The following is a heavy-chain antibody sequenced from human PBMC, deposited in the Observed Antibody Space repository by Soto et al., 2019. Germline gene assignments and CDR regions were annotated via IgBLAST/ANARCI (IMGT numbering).Heavy chain of an antibody. Sequence: SETLCFACTFSVGSISSGEYYWSWIRQPPGKGLEWIGYIYYSGNTYYNPSLKSRVTISLDTSKNQFSLKLSSVTAADTAVYYCARESGSYEYYFDYWGQGTLVTVSS. D-gene: IGHD3-22*01. CDR3: ARESGSYEYYFDY. CDR2: IYYSGNT. V-gene: IGHV4-30-4*01. CDR1: VGSISSGEYY. J-gene: IGHJ4*02.